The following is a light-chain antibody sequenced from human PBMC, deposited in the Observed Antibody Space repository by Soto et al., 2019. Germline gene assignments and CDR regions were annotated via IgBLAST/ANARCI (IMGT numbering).Light chain of an antibody. CDR3: QQRSVWPWT. J-gene: IGKJ1*01. CDR2: DTS. CDR1: QSVNNY. V-gene: IGKV3-11*01. Sequence: EFVLTQSPGTLSLSPGDRATLSCRASQSVNNYLAWYQQKPGQAPRLLIYDTSDRASGIPARFSGSGSGTDFTLTISSLEPEDFAVFYCQQRSVWPWTFGQGTKVDIK.